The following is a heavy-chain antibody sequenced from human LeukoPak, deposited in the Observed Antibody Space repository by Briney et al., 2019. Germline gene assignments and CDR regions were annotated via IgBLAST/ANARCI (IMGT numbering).Heavy chain of an antibody. Sequence: GGSLRLSCAASGFTFSSYWMSWVRQAPGKGLEWVASVKQDGSEKYYVDSVKGRFTISRDNAKNSLYLQMNSLGAEDTAVYYCARDDIAAGGTTDLWGQGTLVTVSS. CDR2: VKQDGSEK. J-gene: IGHJ5*02. D-gene: IGHD6-13*01. V-gene: IGHV3-7*03. CDR1: GFTFSSYW. CDR3: ARDDIAAGGTTDL.